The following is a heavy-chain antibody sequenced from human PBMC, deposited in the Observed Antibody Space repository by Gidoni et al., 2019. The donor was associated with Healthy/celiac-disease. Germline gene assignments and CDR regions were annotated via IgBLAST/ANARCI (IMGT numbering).Heavy chain of an antibody. D-gene: IGHD5-18*01. Sequence: EVQLVESGGGLVQPGRSLRLSCAASGFTFDDYAMHWVRQAPGKGLEWVSGISWNSGSIGYADSVKGRFTISRDNAKNSLYLQMNSLRAEDTALYYCAKDGDGQLPLGYWGQGTLVTVSS. CDR1: GFTFDDYA. V-gene: IGHV3-9*01. CDR2: ISWNSGSI. J-gene: IGHJ4*02. CDR3: AKDGDGQLPLGY.